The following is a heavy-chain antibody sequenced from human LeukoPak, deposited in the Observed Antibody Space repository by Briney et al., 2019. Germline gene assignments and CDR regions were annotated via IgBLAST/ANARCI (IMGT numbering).Heavy chain of an antibody. CDR3: ARGLGGLLEWLRFLDY. Sequence: GGSLRLSCAASGFTFSSYWMSWVRQAPGKGLEWVANIKQDGSEKYYVDSVKGRFTISRDNAKNSLYLQMNSPRAEDTAVYYCARGLGGLLEWLRFLDYWGQGTLVTVSS. V-gene: IGHV3-7*01. J-gene: IGHJ4*02. D-gene: IGHD3-3*01. CDR2: IKQDGSEK. CDR1: GFTFSSYW.